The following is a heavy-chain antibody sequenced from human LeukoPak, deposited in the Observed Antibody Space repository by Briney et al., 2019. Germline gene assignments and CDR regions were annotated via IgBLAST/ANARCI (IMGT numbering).Heavy chain of an antibody. CDR3: ARDLPLVVPAAMGAPEGFDY. CDR1: GYTFTSYG. V-gene: IGHV1-18*01. CDR2: ISAYNGNT. Sequence: ASVKVSCKASGYTFTSYGISWVRQAPGQGLEWMGWISAYNGNTSYAQKLQGRVTMTTDTSTSTAYMELRSLRSDDTAVYYCARDLPLVVPAAMGAPEGFDYWGQGTLVTVSS. D-gene: IGHD2-2*01. J-gene: IGHJ4*02.